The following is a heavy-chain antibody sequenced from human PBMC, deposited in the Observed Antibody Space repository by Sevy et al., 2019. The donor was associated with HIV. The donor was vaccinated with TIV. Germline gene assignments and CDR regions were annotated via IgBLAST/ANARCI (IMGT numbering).Heavy chain of an antibody. CDR3: AKTLQKLPFHPHYFDY. V-gene: IGHV3-23*01. J-gene: IGHJ4*02. CDR1: GFTLGSYT. CDR2: ISATGGST. D-gene: IGHD2-21*02. Sequence: GGSLRLSCAASGFTLGSYTMNWVRQAPGEGLEWVASISATGGSTYYTDSVKGRFTISRDVSKGLLYLQMNSLTAEDTAIFYCAKTLQKLPFHPHYFDYWGQGTLVTVSS.